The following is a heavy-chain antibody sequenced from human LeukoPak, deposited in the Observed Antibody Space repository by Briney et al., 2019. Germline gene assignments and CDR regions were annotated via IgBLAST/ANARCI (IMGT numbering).Heavy chain of an antibody. D-gene: IGHD6-19*01. V-gene: IGHV1-2*02. Sequence: RASVKVSCKTSGFPFSDYYIHWLRQAPGQGPEWMGWINPNGDATRYAQKFHGRLTITRDTSVNTAYMELSSLRSDDTAIYYCVRDSEALPGLNLDAWGQGTVVTVSS. CDR1: GFPFSDYY. CDR2: INPNGDAT. J-gene: IGHJ3*01. CDR3: VRDSEALPGLNLDA.